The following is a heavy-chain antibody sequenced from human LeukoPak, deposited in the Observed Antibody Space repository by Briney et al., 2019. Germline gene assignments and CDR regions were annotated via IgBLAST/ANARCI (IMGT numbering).Heavy chain of an antibody. CDR2: MNPNSGNT. Sequence: ASVKVSCKASGYTFTSYDINWVRQATGQGLEWMGWMNPNSGNTGYAQKFQGRVTMTRNTSISTAYMELSSLRSEDTAVYYCARDTHTYYDSSGYDDYWGQGTLVTVSS. V-gene: IGHV1-8*01. CDR1: GYTFTSYD. D-gene: IGHD3-22*01. CDR3: ARDTHTYYDSSGYDDY. J-gene: IGHJ4*02.